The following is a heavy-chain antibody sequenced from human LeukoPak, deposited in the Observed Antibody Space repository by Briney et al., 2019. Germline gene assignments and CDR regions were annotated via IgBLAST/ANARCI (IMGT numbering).Heavy chain of an antibody. Sequence: ASVKVSCKASGYTFTSYDINWVRQATGQGLEWMGWMNPNSGNTGYAQKFQGRVTMTRNTSISTAYMELSSLRSEDTAVYYCARPAIVGATLPLTIWGQGTLVTVSS. V-gene: IGHV1-8*01. CDR1: GYTFTSYD. CDR2: MNPNSGNT. J-gene: IGHJ4*02. CDR3: ARPAIVGATLPLTI. D-gene: IGHD1-26*01.